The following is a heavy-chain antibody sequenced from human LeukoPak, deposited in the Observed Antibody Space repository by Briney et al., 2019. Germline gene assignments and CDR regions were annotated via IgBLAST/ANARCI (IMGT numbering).Heavy chain of an antibody. Sequence: PEGSVKVSCKPFGYSFTSYDINWVRQATGQGPEWMGWMDPDSGNTGSAQKFQGRFTMTRDTSINTAYMELSSLRFEDTAVYYCAKDLVRGAEPDWGQGTLVTVSS. CDR3: AKDLVRGAEPD. J-gene: IGHJ4*02. CDR1: GYSFTSYD. V-gene: IGHV1-8*01. D-gene: IGHD3-10*01. CDR2: MDPDSGNT.